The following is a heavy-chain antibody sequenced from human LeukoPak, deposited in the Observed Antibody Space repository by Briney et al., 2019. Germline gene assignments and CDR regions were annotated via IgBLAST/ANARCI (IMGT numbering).Heavy chain of an antibody. CDR1: GGSISHYY. V-gene: IGHV4-4*07. J-gene: IGHJ3*02. CDR3: ARSGGVTGDAFDI. CDR2: VFSGGST. Sequence: SETLSLTCTVSGGSISHYYWNWIRQPAGKGLEYIGHVFSGGSTKYNPSHMSRVTMSVDRSKNQFSLKLSSVTAADTAVNYCARSGGVTGDAFDIWGQGTLVTVSS. D-gene: IGHD2-21*02.